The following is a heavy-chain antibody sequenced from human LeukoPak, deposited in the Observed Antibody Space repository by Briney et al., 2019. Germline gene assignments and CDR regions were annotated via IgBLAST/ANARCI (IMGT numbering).Heavy chain of an antibody. J-gene: IGHJ4*02. V-gene: IGHV4-39*07. CDR2: IYYSGST. D-gene: IGHD6-19*01. CDR1: GGSISSSSYY. CDR3: ARDRGRWLQVYYFDY. Sequence: SETLSLTCTVSGGSISSSSYYWGWIRQPPGKGLEWIGSIYYSGSTYYNPSLKSRVTISVDTSKNQFSLKLSSVTAADTAVYYCARDRGRWLQVYYFDYWGQGTLVTVSS.